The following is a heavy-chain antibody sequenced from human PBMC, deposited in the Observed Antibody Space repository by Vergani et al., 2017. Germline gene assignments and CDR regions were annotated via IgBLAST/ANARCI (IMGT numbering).Heavy chain of an antibody. CDR2: IWSDGSKY. CDR1: GFIFSTYG. V-gene: IGHV3-33*01. CDR3: ARDRSPRGQWLVGPFDY. D-gene: IGHD6-19*01. Sequence: QVQLVEWGGGVVQPGGSLRLSCTASGFIFSTYGMHWVRQAPGKGLEWVAVIWSDGSKYIYTRPVNGRLVISRDNSKNTLYLQMHDLRPEDTGVYYCARDRSPRGQWLVGPFDYWGQGTLVTASS. J-gene: IGHJ4*02.